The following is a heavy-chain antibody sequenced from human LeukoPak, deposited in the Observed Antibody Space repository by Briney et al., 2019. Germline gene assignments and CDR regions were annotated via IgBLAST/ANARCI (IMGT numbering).Heavy chain of an antibody. J-gene: IGHJ4*02. CDR2: TYYRSRWYN. D-gene: IGHD6-19*01. V-gene: IGHV6-1*01. CDR3: ARVGEQWLVFFDY. CDR1: GDSVSSNSAA. Sequence: SQTLSLTCALSGDSVSSNSAAWTWIRQSPPRGLEWRGGTYYRSRWYNDYAVSVKGRITINPDPSKNQFSLQLNSVTPEATAVYYCARVGEQWLVFFDYWGQGTLVTVSS.